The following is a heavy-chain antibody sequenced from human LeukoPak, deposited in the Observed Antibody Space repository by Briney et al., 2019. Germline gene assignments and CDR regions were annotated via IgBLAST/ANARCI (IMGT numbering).Heavy chain of an antibody. CDR3: AKDLYYYDSSGYYPHDAFDI. J-gene: IGHJ3*02. V-gene: IGHV3-30*18. D-gene: IGHD3-22*01. CDR1: GFTFSSYG. Sequence: GGSLRLSCAASGFTFSSYGMHWVRQAPGEGLEWVAVISYDGSNKYYADSVKGRFTISRDNSKNTLYLQMNSLRAEDTAVYYCAKDLYYYDSSGYYPHDAFDIWGQGTMVTVSS. CDR2: ISYDGSNK.